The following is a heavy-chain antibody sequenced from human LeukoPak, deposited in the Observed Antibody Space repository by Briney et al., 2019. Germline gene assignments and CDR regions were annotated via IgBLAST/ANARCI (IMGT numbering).Heavy chain of an antibody. CDR1: GYTFTGYY. J-gene: IGHJ4*02. CDR3: ARPYCGGGSCHDYFDY. CDR2: INPHTGGT. D-gene: IGHD2-15*01. V-gene: IGHV1-2*02. Sequence: ASVKVSCKASGYTFTGYYMHWVRQAPGQGREGMGWINPHTGGTNYAQKFQGRVTMTRDASISTAYMELSRLRSDDTAVYYCARPYCGGGSCHDYFDYWGQGTLVTVSS.